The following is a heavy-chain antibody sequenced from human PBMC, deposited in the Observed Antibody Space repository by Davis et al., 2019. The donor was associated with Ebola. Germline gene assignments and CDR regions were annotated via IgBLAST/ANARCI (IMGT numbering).Heavy chain of an antibody. D-gene: IGHD6-19*01. V-gene: IGHV5-51*01. CDR2: IYAGDSDT. J-gene: IGHJ3*02. Sequence: GESLKISCKGSGYSFTSYWIAWVRQMPGKGLEWMGIIYAGDSDTRYSSSFQGQVTISADKSISTAYLQWSSLKASDTALYFCARPYTSGQGNAFAIWGQGTMVVVSS. CDR1: GYSFTSYW. CDR3: ARPYTSGQGNAFAI.